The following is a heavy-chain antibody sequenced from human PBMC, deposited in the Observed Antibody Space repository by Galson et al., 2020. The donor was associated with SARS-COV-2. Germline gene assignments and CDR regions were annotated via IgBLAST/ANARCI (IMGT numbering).Heavy chain of an antibody. D-gene: IGHD6-13*01. Sequence: ASVKVSCKVSGYTLTELSMHWVRQAPGKGLAWMGGFDPEDGETIYAQKFQGRVTMTEDTSTDTAYMELSSLRSEDTAVYYCATGPYSSSWYNWFDPWGQGTLVTVSS. CDR3: ATGPYSSSWYNWFDP. J-gene: IGHJ5*02. CDR1: GYTLTELS. CDR2: FDPEDGET. V-gene: IGHV1-24*01.